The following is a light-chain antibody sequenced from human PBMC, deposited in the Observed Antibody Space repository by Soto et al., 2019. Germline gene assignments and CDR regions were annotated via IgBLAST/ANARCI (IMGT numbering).Light chain of an antibody. CDR1: QSVSNNH. Sequence: IVLTQSPGSRSLSPRERATLSCRASQSVSNNHLAWYQQKPGQAPRLLIYGASRRASGIPDRFSGSGSGTEFILTISGLEPEDSGIYHCHQHGGSPETFGQGTKVDIK. J-gene: IGKJ1*01. V-gene: IGKV3-20*01. CDR3: HQHGGSPET. CDR2: GAS.